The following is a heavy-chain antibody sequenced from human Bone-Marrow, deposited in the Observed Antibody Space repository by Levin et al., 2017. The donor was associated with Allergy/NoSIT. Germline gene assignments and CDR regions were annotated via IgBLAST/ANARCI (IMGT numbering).Heavy chain of an antibody. CDR2: IYWDDDK. CDR3: AHRRPTGSPWDFGYFDY. V-gene: IGHV2-5*02. Sequence: ESGPTLVKPTQTLTLTCAFSGFSLRTNGVGVGWIRQPPGKALEWVALIYWDDDKRYSPSLRSRLTITKDTSKDQVVLTMTNADPVDTATYYCAHRRPTGSPWDFGYFDYWGQGNLVTVSS. CDR1: GFSLRTNGVG. D-gene: IGHD1-1*01. J-gene: IGHJ4*02.